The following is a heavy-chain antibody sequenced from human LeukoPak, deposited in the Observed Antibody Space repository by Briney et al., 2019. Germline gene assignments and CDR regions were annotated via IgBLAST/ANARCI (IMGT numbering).Heavy chain of an antibody. D-gene: IGHD3-16*01. CDR2: IYYSGGT. CDR1: GGSVSSGNLY. V-gene: IGHV4-61*01. CDR3: ARGLGPIYFDY. Sequence: SETLSLTCTVSGGSVSSGNLYWSWIRQPPGKGLEWIGYIYYSGGTNYNPSLKSRVTVSADMSKNQFSLKLNSVTAADTAVYYCARGLGPIYFDYWGQGTLVTVSS. J-gene: IGHJ4*02.